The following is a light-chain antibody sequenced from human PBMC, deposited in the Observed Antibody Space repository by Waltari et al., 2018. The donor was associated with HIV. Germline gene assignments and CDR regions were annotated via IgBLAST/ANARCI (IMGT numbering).Light chain of an antibody. CDR1: ESLVHSDGYTF. CDR3: MQGAHWPYT. CDR2: KVF. V-gene: IGKV2-30*02. J-gene: IGKJ2*01. Sequence: DIVMTQSPLSLPVTLGQPAAISCRSSESLVHSDGYTFFNWFHQSPGQPPRRLIYKVFWRDSGVPDRISGSGSATEFTLKISRVEAEDVGIYYCMQGAHWPYTFGQGTKLEI.